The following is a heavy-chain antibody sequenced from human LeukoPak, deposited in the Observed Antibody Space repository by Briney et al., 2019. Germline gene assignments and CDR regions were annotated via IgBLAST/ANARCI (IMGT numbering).Heavy chain of an antibody. CDR3: AKVSSSWYLSDY. Sequence: PGGSLRLSCAASGFTFSSYAMSWVRQAPGKGLEWVSAISGSGDCTYYADSVKGRFTISRDNSKNTLYLQMNSLRAEDTAVYYCAKVSSSWYLSDYWGQGTLVTVSS. J-gene: IGHJ4*02. V-gene: IGHV3-23*01. CDR2: ISGSGDCT. CDR1: GFTFSSYA. D-gene: IGHD6-13*01.